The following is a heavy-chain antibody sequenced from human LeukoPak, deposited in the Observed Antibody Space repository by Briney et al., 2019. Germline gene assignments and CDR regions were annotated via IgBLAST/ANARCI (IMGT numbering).Heavy chain of an antibody. Sequence: SETLSLTCTVSGGSISSYYWSWIRQPAGKGLEWIGRIYTSGSTNYNPSLKSRVTMSVDTSKKQFSLKLSSVTAADTAVYYCASTNYGFWSGYYYYWGQGTLVTVSS. V-gene: IGHV4-4*07. CDR1: GGSISSYY. CDR3: ASTNYGFWSGYYYY. D-gene: IGHD3-3*01. J-gene: IGHJ4*02. CDR2: IYTSGST.